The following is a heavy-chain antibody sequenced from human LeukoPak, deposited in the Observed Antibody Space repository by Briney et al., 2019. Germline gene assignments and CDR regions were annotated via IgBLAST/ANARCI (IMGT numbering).Heavy chain of an antibody. J-gene: IGHJ5*02. V-gene: IGHV4-39*01. CDR3: ARLGYCSSTSCHLSWFDP. Sequence: SETLSLTCTVSGGSINSNSHFWDWIRQSPGKGLEWIGTIYYSGSTYYSPSLKSRVTISVDTSKNQFSLELNSVTAADTAVYYCARLGYCSSTSCHLSWFDPWGQGTLVAVSS. CDR1: GGSINSNSHF. D-gene: IGHD2-2*01. CDR2: IYYSGST.